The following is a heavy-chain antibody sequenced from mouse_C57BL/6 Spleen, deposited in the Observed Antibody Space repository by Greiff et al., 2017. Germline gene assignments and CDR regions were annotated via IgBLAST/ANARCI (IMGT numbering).Heavy chain of an antibody. CDR2: IDPEDGET. V-gene: IGHV14-2*01. Sequence: VQLQQSGAELVKPGASVKLSCTASGFNINDYYMHWVKQRTEQGLEWIGRIDPEDGETKYAQKFQGKATITADASSNTAYLQLRSLTSEDTAVYYCARIRREYYFGYWGQGTTLTVAS. D-gene: IGHD3-2*02. CDR1: GFNINDYY. J-gene: IGHJ2*01. CDR3: ARIRREYYFGY.